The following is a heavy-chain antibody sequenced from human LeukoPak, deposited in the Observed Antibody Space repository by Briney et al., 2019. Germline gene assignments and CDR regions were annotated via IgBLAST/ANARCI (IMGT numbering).Heavy chain of an antibody. CDR1: GYTFTGYY. Sequence: ASVKVSCKASGYTFTGYYMHWVRQAPGQGLEWMGWINPNSGGTNYAQKCQGRVTMTRDTSISTAYMELRSLRSDDTAVYYCATLEDYYDTREGTGAFDIWGHGTMVTGSS. CDR3: ATLEDYYDTREGTGAFDI. J-gene: IGHJ3*02. CDR2: INPNSGGT. V-gene: IGHV1-2*02. D-gene: IGHD3-22*01.